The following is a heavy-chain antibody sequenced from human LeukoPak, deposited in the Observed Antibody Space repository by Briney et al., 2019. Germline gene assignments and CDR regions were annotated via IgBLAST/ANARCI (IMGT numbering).Heavy chain of an antibody. Sequence: SETLSLTCTVSGGSISSYYWSWIRQPPGKGLEWIGYIYYSGSTNYNPSLKSRVTISVDTSKNQFSLKLSSVTAADTAVYYCARTVGDDYVWGSLAPGYFDYWGQGTLVTVSS. D-gene: IGHD3-16*01. V-gene: IGHV4-59*08. CDR1: GGSISSYY. J-gene: IGHJ4*02. CDR2: IYYSGST. CDR3: ARTVGDDYVWGSLAPGYFDY.